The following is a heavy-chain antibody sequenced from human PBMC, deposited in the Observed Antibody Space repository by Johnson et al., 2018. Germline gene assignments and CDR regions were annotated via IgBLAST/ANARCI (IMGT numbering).Heavy chain of an antibody. CDR3: AKDSDDSSGYYYEEWDEYFQH. CDR1: GGTFSSYA. V-gene: IGHV1-69*01. Sequence: VQLLESGAEVKKPGSSVKVSCKASGGTFSSYAISWVRQAPGQGLEWMGGIIPIFGTANYAQKFQGRVTITADESTSTAYMELSSLRSEDTAVYYCAKDSDDSSGYYYEEWDEYFQHWGQGTLVTVSS. J-gene: IGHJ1*01. CDR2: IIPIFGTA. D-gene: IGHD3-22*01.